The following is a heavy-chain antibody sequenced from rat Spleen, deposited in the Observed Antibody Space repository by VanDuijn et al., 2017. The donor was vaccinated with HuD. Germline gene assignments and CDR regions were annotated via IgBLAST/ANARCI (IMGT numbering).Heavy chain of an antibody. CDR2: ISTDGGNT. D-gene: IGHD1-7*01. V-gene: IGHV5S13*01. CDR3: ARHRLRVSLGYFDF. Sequence: EVQLVESDGGLVQPGRSLKLSCAASGFTFSDYYMAWVRQAPTKGLEWVASISTDGGNTYYRDSVKGRFTISRDNAKKIQYLQMDSLRSEDTATYYWARHRLRVSLGYFDFWGPGTMVTVSS. J-gene: IGHJ1*01. CDR1: GFTFSDYY.